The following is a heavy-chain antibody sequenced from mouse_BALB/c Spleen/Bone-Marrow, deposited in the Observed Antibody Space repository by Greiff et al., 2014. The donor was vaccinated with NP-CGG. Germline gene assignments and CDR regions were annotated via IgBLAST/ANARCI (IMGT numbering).Heavy chain of an antibody. D-gene: IGHD2-1*01. J-gene: IGHJ2*01. Sequence: QVQLQQPGAELARPGASVKMSCKASGYNFNNTKMHWVKQRPGQGLEWIGYINPSSGYTNYNQKFKDKAILTADKSSSTAYLQLSSLTSEDPAVYYGARRYYGNPVDYWGQGTTLTVSS. CDR1: GYNFNNTK. CDR3: ARRYYGNPVDY. CDR2: INPSSGYT. V-gene: IGHV1-4*01.